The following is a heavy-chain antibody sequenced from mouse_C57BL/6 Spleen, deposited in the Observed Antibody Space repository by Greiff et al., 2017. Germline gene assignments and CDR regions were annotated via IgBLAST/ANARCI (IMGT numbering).Heavy chain of an antibody. D-gene: IGHD3-2*02. CDR3: ARWVDSSGGGSFAY. CDR1: GYAFSSSW. Sequence: VQLQESGPELVKPGASVKISCKASGYAFSSSWMNWVKQRPGKGLEWIGRIYPGDGDTNYNGKFKGKATLTADKSSSTAYMQLSSLTSEDSAVYFGARWVDSSGGGSFAYWGQGTLVTVSA. CDR2: IYPGDGDT. J-gene: IGHJ3*01. V-gene: IGHV1-82*01.